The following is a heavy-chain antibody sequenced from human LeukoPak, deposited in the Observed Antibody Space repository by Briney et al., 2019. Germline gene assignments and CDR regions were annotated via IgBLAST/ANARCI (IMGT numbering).Heavy chain of an antibody. V-gene: IGHV4-31*03. CDR3: ARDPHGWFDP. CDR1: GGSISSGGYY. CDR2: IYYSGST. J-gene: IGHJ5*02. Sequence: SETLSLTCTVSGGSISSGGYYWSWIRQHPGKGLEWIGYIYYSGSTYYNPSLKSRVTVSVDTSKNQFSLKLSSVTAADTAVYYCARDPHGWFDPWGQGTLVTVSS.